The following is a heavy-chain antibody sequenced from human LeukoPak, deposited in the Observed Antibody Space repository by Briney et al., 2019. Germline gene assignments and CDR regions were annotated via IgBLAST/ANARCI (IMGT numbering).Heavy chain of an antibody. CDR1: GGSISSGSYY. J-gene: IGHJ5*02. D-gene: IGHD2-15*01. V-gene: IGHV4-61*02. CDR2: IYTSGST. Sequence: SETLSLTCTVSGGSISSGSYYWSWIRQPAGKGLEWIGRIYTSGSTNYNPSLKSRVTISVDTSKNQFSLKLSSVTAADTAIYYCARAVIVVAAATQRNWFDPWGQGTLVTVSS. CDR3: ARAVIVVAAATQRNWFDP.